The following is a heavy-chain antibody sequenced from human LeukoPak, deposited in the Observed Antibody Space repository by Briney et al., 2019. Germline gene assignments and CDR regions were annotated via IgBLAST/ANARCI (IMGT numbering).Heavy chain of an antibody. CDR1: GYTFTSYG. Sequence: ASVKVSCKASGYTFTSYGISWVRRAPGQGLEWMGWISAYNGNTNYAQKLQGRVTMTTDTSTSTAYMELRSLRSDDTAVYYCASTIAVAGTDYYGMDVWGQGTTVTASS. CDR3: ASTIAVAGTDYYGMDV. CDR2: ISAYNGNT. D-gene: IGHD6-19*01. J-gene: IGHJ6*02. V-gene: IGHV1-18*01.